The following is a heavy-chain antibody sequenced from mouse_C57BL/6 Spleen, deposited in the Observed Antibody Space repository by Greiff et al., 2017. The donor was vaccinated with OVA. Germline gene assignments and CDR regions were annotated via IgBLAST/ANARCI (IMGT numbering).Heavy chain of an antibody. V-gene: IGHV10-1*01. CDR3: VRHVYYGTYYAMDY. CDR1: GFSFNTYA. J-gene: IGHJ4*01. Sequence: DAGGGLVQPKGSLNLSCAASGFSFNTYAMNWVRQAPGKGLEWVARIRSKSNNYATYYADSVKDRFTISRDDSESMLYLQMNNLKTEDTAMYYCVRHVYYGTYYAMDYWGQGTSVTVSS. CDR2: IRSKSNNYAT. D-gene: IGHD2-1*01.